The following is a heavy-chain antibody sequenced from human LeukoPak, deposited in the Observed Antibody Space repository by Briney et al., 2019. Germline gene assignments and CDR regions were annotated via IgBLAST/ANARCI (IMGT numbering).Heavy chain of an antibody. CDR3: ARAQYYYDSSGYRGRYYYGMDV. CDR1: GGSFSGYY. CDR2: INHSGST. Sequence: SSETLSLTCAAYGGSFSGYYWSWIRQPPGKGLEWIGEINHSGSTNYNPSLKSRVTISVDTSKNQFSLKLSSVTAADTAVYYCARAQYYYDSSGYRGRYYYGMDVWGQGTTVTVSS. J-gene: IGHJ6*02. D-gene: IGHD3-22*01. V-gene: IGHV4-34*01.